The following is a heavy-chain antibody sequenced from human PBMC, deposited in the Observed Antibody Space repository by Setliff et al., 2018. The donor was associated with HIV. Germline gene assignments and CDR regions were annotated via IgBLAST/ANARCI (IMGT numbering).Heavy chain of an antibody. CDR1: GGSFSGYY. D-gene: IGHD3-22*01. CDR2: INHSGST. V-gene: IGHV4-34*01. Sequence: SETLSLTCAVYGGSFSGYYWSWIRQPPGKGLEWIGEINHSGSTNYNPSLKSRFTISRDNAKNTLYLQVNSLRAEDTAVYYCVRSDRGGVDYWGQGTLVTVSS. CDR3: VRSDRGGVDY. J-gene: IGHJ4*02.